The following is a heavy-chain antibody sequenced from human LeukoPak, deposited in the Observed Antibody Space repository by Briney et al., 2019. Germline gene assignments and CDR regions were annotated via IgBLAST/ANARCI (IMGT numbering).Heavy chain of an antibody. D-gene: IGHD3-10*01. CDR1: GGSISSSSYY. V-gene: IGHV4-39*01. J-gene: IGHJ4*02. CDR3: ARHEVAGGADY. Sequence: SETLSLTCTVSGGSISSSSYYWGWIRQPPGKGLEWIGSIYYSGSTYYNPSLKSRVTISVDTSKNQFSLKLSSVTAADTAVYYCARHEVAGGADYWGQGTLVTVSS. CDR2: IYYSGST.